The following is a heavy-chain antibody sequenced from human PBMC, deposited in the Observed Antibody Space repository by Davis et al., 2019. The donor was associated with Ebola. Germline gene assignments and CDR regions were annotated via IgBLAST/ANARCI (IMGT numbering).Heavy chain of an antibody. Sequence: PGGSLRLSCAASGFTFSSLGLHWVRQAPGKGLEWVAIISSDGTNKYYADSVKGRFTISRDNSKNTLYLQMNSLRAEDTAVYYCARDRYGERYFDYWGQGTLVTVSS. J-gene: IGHJ4*02. CDR1: GFTFSSLG. V-gene: IGHV3-30-3*01. CDR2: ISSDGTNK. D-gene: IGHD3-10*01. CDR3: ARDRYGERYFDY.